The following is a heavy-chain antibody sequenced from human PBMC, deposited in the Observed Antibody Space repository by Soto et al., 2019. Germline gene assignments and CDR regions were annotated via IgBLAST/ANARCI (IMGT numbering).Heavy chain of an antibody. D-gene: IGHD3-10*01. CDR1: GFTFTISA. Sequence: QMQLVQSGPEVKKPGTSVKVSCKASGFTFTISAVQWVRQARGQRLEWIGWIVVGSGNTNYAQKFQERVTLTRDMSTSTAYMELSSLRSEDTAVYYCAAGMVRATGHSPNDINWFDPWGQGTLVTVSS. J-gene: IGHJ5*02. CDR2: IVVGSGNT. CDR3: AAGMVRATGHSPNDINWFDP. V-gene: IGHV1-58*01.